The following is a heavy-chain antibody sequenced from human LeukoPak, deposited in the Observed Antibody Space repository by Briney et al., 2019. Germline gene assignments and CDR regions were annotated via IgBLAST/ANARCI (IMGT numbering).Heavy chain of an antibody. D-gene: IGHD6-19*01. V-gene: IGHV4-39*07. CDR1: GGSISSTGYY. J-gene: IGHJ4*02. CDR2: MDYSGST. Sequence: PSETLSLTCIVSGGSISSTGYYWGWIRQPPGKGLEWIGSMDYSGSTYYNTSLKSRVTISVDTSKNQFSLKLSSVNAADTAVYYCARDISGWSTYFDYWGQGTLVTVSS. CDR3: ARDISGWSTYFDY.